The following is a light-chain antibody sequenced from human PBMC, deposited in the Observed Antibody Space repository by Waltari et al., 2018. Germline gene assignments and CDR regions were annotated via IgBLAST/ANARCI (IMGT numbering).Light chain of an antibody. CDR1: SSDIGGYNY. Sequence: QSALTQPASVSGSPGQSITISCTGTSSDIGGYNYVSWYQQHPGKAPKPMIYDVSNRPSGVSNRFSGSKSGNTASLSISGLQTEDEADYYCSSYTSTGARLFGGGTKVTVL. CDR2: DVS. CDR3: SSYTSTGARL. J-gene: IGLJ2*01. V-gene: IGLV2-14*03.